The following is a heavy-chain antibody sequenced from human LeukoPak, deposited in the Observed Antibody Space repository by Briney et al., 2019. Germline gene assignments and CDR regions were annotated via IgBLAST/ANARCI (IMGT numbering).Heavy chain of an antibody. D-gene: IGHD3-9*01. CDR2: ISAYNGNT. J-gene: IGHJ3*02. CDR3: ASPSRERYFDWPSANDAFDI. CDR1: GYTFNSYG. V-gene: IGHV1-18*01. Sequence: ASVKVSCKASGYTFNSYGISWVRQAPGQGLEWMGWISAYNGNTNYAQKLQGRVTMTTDTFTSTTYMELRSLRSDDTAVYYCASPSRERYFDWPSANDAFDIWGQGTMVTVSS.